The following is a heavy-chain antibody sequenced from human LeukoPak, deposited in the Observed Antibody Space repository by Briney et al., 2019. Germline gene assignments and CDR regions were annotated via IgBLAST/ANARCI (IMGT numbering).Heavy chain of an antibody. CDR2: RYSGGST. J-gene: IGHJ6*02. V-gene: IGHV3-66*01. D-gene: IGHD2-2*01. Sequence: PGGSLRLSCAASGFTVSSNYMSLVRQATGKGLEWVSVRYSGGSTYYADSVKGRFTISRDNSENTLYLQMNSLRAEDTAVYYCAREIVVVPAAAYYYGMDVWGQGTTVTVSS. CDR3: AREIVVVPAAAYYYGMDV. CDR1: GFTVSSNY.